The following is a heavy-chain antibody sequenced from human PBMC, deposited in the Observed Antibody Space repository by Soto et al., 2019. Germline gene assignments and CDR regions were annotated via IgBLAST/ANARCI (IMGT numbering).Heavy chain of an antibody. V-gene: IGHV3-23*01. CDR1: GFTFSSYA. D-gene: IGHD3-22*01. CDR2: ISGSGGST. CDR3: AKRCYYDSSGYYCPFDY. Sequence: GGSLRLSCAASGFTFSSYAMSWVRQAPGKGLEWVSAISGSGGSTYYADSVKGRFTISRDNSKNTLYLQMNSLRAEDTAVYYCAKRCYYDSSGYYCPFDYWGKGTLVTVPS. J-gene: IGHJ4*02.